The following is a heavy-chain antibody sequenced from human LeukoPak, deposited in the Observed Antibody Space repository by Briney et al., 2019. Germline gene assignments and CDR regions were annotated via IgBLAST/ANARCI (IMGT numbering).Heavy chain of an antibody. J-gene: IGHJ4*02. CDR3: ARGILVTVYAAFDY. CDR1: GGSFSGYY. D-gene: IGHD2-8*01. Sequence: SETLSLTCGVYGGSFSGYYWTWIRQSPGMGLEWIGEIIHSGSTNYNPSLTSRVTISVDTSKNQLSLELSSVTAADTAVYYCARGILVTVYAAFDYWGQGTLVTVSS. V-gene: IGHV4-34*01. CDR2: IIHSGST.